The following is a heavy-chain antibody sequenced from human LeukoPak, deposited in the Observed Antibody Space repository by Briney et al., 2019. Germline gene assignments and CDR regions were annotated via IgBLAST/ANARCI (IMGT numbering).Heavy chain of an antibody. CDR3: ARATCSGGSCYYFDY. V-gene: IGHV4-34*01. Sequence: PSETLSLTCAVYGGSFSGYYWSWIRQPPGKGLEWIGEINHSGSTNYNPSLKSRVTISVDTSKNQFSLKLSSVTAADTAVYYCARATCSGGSCYYFDYWGQGTLVTVSS. CDR1: GGSFSGYY. J-gene: IGHJ4*02. D-gene: IGHD2-15*01. CDR2: INHSGST.